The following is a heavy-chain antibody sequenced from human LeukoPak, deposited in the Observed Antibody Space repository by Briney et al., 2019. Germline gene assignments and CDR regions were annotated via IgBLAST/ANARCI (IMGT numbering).Heavy chain of an antibody. J-gene: IGHJ6*02. CDR2: IWFDGSNK. Sequence: GGSLRLSCAASGFTFSSSGMHWVRPAPGKGLEWGAVIWFDGSNKYYADSVKGRFTISRDNSKNTLYLQMNSLRAEDTAVYYCARDLDYGGNAAGDYYYYGMDVWGQGTTVTVSS. CDR3: ARDLDYGGNAAGDYYYYGMDV. D-gene: IGHD4-23*01. V-gene: IGHV3-33*08. CDR1: GFTFSSSG.